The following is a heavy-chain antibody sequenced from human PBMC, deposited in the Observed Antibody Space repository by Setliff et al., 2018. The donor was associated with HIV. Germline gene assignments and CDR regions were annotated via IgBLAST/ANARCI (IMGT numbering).Heavy chain of an antibody. CDR1: GSSISGYF. CDR2: IYTSGST. CDR3: ARDLPELTGRSFDP. Sequence: SETLSLTCNVSGSSISGYFWTWIRQPAGKGLEWIGRIYTSGSTNYNPFLKSRLSMSIDTSKNHFSLRLTSVTAADTAVYYCARDLPELTGRSFDPWGQGIQVTVSS. J-gene: IGHJ5*02. V-gene: IGHV4-4*07. D-gene: IGHD7-27*01.